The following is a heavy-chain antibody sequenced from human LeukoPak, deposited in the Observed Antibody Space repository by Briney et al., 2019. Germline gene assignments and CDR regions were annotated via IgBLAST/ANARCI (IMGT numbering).Heavy chain of an antibody. D-gene: IGHD5-12*01. V-gene: IGHV3-66*01. CDR3: ARDRLGGYDFYDY. J-gene: IGHJ4*02. Sequence: GGSLRLSCAASGFTVSSNYMSWVRQAPGKGLEWVSVIYSGGSTYYADSVKGRFTISRDNSKNTLYLQMNSLRAEDTAVYYCARDRLGGYDFYDYWGQGTLVTVSS. CDR2: IYSGGST. CDR1: GFTVSSNY.